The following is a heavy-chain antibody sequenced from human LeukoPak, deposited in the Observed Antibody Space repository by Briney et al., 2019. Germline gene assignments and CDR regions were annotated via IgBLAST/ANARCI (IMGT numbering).Heavy chain of an antibody. D-gene: IGHD3-9*01. CDR3: SRGSYDILTGYSTLGEY. CDR2: VYYTGST. J-gene: IGHJ4*02. CDR1: GGSISSSTYY. Sequence: PSETLSLTCTVSGGSISSSTYYWGWIRLPPGKGLEWIGSVYYTGSTYYNPSLKSRITILLDTSKNQISLKLSSVTAADTAVYYCSRGSYDILTGYSTLGEYWGQGTLVTVSS. V-gene: IGHV4-39*01.